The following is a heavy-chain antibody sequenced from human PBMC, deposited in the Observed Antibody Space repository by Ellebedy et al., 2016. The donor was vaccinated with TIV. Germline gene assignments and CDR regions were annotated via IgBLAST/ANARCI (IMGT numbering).Heavy chain of an antibody. CDR1: GGSISNYY. CDR3: ARTNDYGGNLVGWYYFDY. CDR2: IYYSGST. D-gene: IGHD4-23*01. J-gene: IGHJ4*02. V-gene: IGHV4-59*08. Sequence: SETLSLTCTVSGGSISNYYWSWIRQPPGKGLEWIGYIYYSGSTNYNPSLKSRVTISVDTSKNQFPLKLSSVTAADTAVYYCARTNDYGGNLVGWYYFDYWGQGTLVTVSS.